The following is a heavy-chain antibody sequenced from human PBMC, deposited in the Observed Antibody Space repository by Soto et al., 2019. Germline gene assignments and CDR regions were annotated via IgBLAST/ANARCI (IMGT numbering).Heavy chain of an antibody. J-gene: IGHJ6*02. Sequence: GGSLRLSCVGSGFTFSTYSINWVRQAPGKGLEWVSSISSRSDIYYADSVKCRFTISRDNAKNSVSLQMNSLRAEDTAVYYCAREYAAWPLAYGLDVWGQGTPVTVYS. CDR1: GFTFSTYS. D-gene: IGHD2-8*01. CDR3: AREYAAWPLAYGLDV. CDR2: ISSRSDI. V-gene: IGHV3-21*01.